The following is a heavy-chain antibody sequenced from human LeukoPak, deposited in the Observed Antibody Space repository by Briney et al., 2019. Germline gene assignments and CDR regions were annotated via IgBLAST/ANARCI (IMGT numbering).Heavy chain of an antibody. J-gene: IGHJ4*02. Sequence: TGGSLRLSCAASGFTFSSYGMHWVRQVPGQGLEWVANIKQDGSEKFYVASVKGRFTISRDNGKSSLYLQMNSLRAEDTALYYCATSYDMGWLIGYWGQGTLVTVSS. CDR2: IKQDGSEK. CDR3: ATSYDMGWLIGY. D-gene: IGHD3/OR15-3a*01. CDR1: GFTFSSYG. V-gene: IGHV3-7*03.